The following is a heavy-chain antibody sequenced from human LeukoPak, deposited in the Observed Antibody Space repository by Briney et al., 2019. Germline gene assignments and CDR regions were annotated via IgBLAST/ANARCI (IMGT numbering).Heavy chain of an antibody. J-gene: IGHJ6*03. CDR3: ARGAFLTQPYSSSWRYYYYYMDV. CDR2: IYYSGST. Sequence: SETLSLTCTVSGGSISSSSYYWGWIRQPPGKGLEWIGSIYYSGSTYYNPSLKSRVTISVDTSKNQFSLKLSSVTAADTAVYYCARGAFLTQPYSSSWRYYYYYMDVWGKGTTVTVSS. V-gene: IGHV4-39*07. D-gene: IGHD6-13*01. CDR1: GGSISSSSYY.